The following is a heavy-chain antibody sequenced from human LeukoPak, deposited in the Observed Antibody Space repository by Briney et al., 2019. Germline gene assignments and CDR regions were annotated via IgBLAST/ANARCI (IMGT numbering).Heavy chain of an antibody. Sequence: SETLSLTCTVSGGSISSYYWSWIRQPPGKGLEWIGYIYYSGSTNYNPSLKSRVTISVDTSKNQFSLKLSSVTAADTAVYYCARRSPYDYDFWSGSYYYGMDVWGQGTTVTLSS. CDR1: GGSISSYY. V-gene: IGHV4-59*08. CDR2: IYYSGST. J-gene: IGHJ6*02. CDR3: ARRSPYDYDFWSGSYYYGMDV. D-gene: IGHD3-3*01.